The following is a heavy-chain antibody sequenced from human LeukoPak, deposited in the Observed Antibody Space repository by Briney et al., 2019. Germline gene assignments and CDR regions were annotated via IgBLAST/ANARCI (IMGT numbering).Heavy chain of an antibody. Sequence: SGGSLRLSCAVSGFPVSSYYMNWVRQAPGKGLEWVSVIYSGGNTYYADSVKGRFTISRDNAKNSLYLQMNSLRAEDTAVYYCARDPSRGTLGAFDIWGQGTLVTVSS. CDR3: ARDPSRGTLGAFDI. J-gene: IGHJ4*02. CDR1: GFPVSSYY. D-gene: IGHD1-14*01. V-gene: IGHV3-53*01. CDR2: IYSGGNT.